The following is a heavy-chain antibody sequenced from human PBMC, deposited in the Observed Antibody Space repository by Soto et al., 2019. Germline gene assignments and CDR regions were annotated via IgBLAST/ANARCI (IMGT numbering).Heavy chain of an antibody. D-gene: IGHD3-22*01. CDR3: ARQLEDYYDSSGYFDSALFDY. Sequence: SETLSLTCTVSGGSISSSSYYWGWIRQPPGKGLEWIGSIYYSGSTYYNPSLKSRVTISVDTSKNQFSLKLSSVTAADTAVYYCARQLEDYYDSSGYFDSALFDYCGQGTLVTVSS. CDR1: GGSISSSSYY. J-gene: IGHJ4*02. V-gene: IGHV4-39*01. CDR2: IYYSGST.